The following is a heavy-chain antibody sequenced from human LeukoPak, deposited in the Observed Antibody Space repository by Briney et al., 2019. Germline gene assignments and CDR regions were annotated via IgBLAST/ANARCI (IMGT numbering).Heavy chain of an antibody. CDR1: GVSISSYC. J-gene: IGHJ4*02. Sequence: SETLSLTCTVSGVSISSYCWGWIRQPPGKGLEWIGSIYYSGSTYYNPSLKSRVTISVDTSKNQFSLKLSSVTAADTAVYYCARVSSGWSAFDYWGQGTLVTVSS. D-gene: IGHD6-19*01. V-gene: IGHV4-39*07. CDR3: ARVSSGWSAFDY. CDR2: IYYSGST.